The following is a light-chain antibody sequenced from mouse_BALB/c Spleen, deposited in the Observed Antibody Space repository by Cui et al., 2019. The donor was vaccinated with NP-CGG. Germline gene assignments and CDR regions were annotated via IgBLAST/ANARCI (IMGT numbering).Light chain of an antibody. CDR2: GTN. J-gene: IGLJ1*01. V-gene: IGLV1*01. Sequence: QAVVTQESALTTPPGETVTLTCLSSTGAVTTSNYANWVQEKPDHLFTVLIGGTNNRAPGVPARFSGSLIGDKAALTITGAQTEDEAIYFCALWYSNHWVFGGGTKLTVL. CDR1: TGAVTTSNY. CDR3: ALWYSNHWV.